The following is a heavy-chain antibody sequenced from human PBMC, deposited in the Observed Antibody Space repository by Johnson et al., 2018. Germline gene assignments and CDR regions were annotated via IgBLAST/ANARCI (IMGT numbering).Heavy chain of an antibody. J-gene: IGHJ3*02. CDR1: GFTLTNYD. D-gene: IGHD2-2*01. CDR3: AKDRPRYCSSTSCYVDI. CDR2: LWCDTSNK. Sequence: QVQLVQSGGGVVQPGRSLRLSCSASGFTLTNYDMHWVRQAPGKGLEWVAVLWCDTSNKYCADSGKGRFTISRDNSKNTLSLKMNRRRAEDTAVYYCAKDRPRYCSSTSCYVDIWGQGTMFTVSS. V-gene: IGHV3-33*06.